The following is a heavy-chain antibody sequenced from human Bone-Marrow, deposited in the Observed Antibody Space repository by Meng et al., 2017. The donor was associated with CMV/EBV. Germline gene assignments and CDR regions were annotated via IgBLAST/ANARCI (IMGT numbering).Heavy chain of an antibody. V-gene: IGHV3-21*04. Sequence: GEYLKISCAASGFTFSSYSMTWVRQAPGKGLEWVSFIGSSSSYIYSADSVKGRFTISRDNAKNSLYLQMNSLRAEDTALYYCAVGHDSRKVAYWGQGTLVTVSS. D-gene: IGHD3-3*01. J-gene: IGHJ4*02. CDR1: GFTFSSYS. CDR2: IGSSSSYI. CDR3: AVGHDSRKVAY.